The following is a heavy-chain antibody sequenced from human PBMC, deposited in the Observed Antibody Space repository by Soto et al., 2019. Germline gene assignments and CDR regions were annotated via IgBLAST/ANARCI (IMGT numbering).Heavy chain of an antibody. CDR3: AKDYSSSGYYGPGY. Sequence: PWGSLRLSCAASGFTFSSYAMSWVRQAPGKGLEWVSAISGSGGSTYYADSVKGRFTISRDNSKNTLYLQMNSLRAEDTAVYYCAKDYSSSGYYGPGYWGQGTLVTVSS. CDR1: GFTFSSYA. D-gene: IGHD3-22*01. CDR2: ISGSGGST. J-gene: IGHJ4*02. V-gene: IGHV3-23*01.